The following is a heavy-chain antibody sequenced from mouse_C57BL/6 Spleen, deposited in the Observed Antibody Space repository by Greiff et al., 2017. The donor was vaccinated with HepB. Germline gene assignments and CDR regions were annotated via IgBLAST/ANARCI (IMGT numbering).Heavy chain of an antibody. J-gene: IGHJ2*01. V-gene: IGHV5-6*01. CDR1: GFTFSSYG. CDR3: ARPPTGTSDYFDY. Sequence: EVQLVESGGDLVKPGGSLKLSCAASGFTFSSYGMSWVRQTPDKRLEWVATISSGGSYTYYPDSVKGRFTISRDNAKNTLYLQMSSLKSEDTAMYYCARPPTGTSDYFDYWGQGTTRTVSS. CDR2: ISSGGSYT. D-gene: IGHD4-1*02.